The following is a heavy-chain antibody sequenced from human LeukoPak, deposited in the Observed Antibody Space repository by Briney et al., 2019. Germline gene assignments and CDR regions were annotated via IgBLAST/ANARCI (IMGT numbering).Heavy chain of an antibody. V-gene: IGHV3-21*01. CDR2: ISSSSRYT. CDR3: AKDQGGSPFDY. D-gene: IGHD3-16*01. Sequence: GSLRLSCAASGFTFSSYSMDWVRQAPGKGLEWVSSISSSSRYTFYVDSVKGRFTISRDNAKNSLYLQMNSLRVEDTAVYYCAKDQGGSPFDYWGQGTLVTVSS. J-gene: IGHJ4*02. CDR1: GFTFSSYS.